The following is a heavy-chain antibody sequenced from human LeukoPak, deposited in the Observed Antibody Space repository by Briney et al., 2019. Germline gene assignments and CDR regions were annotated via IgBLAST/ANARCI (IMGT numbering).Heavy chain of an antibody. CDR2: INPYSDGT. J-gene: IGHJ4*02. V-gene: IGHV1-2*02. D-gene: IGHD6-19*01. CDR3: AGSAAVAGSRLHFDL. Sequence: ASVKVSCKASGYTFSDYFIHWVRQAPGQGLEWMGWINPYSDGTSYAQDFQDRVAMTSDTSIRTAYMELSRLQSDDTAVYYCAGSAAVAGSRLHFDLWGQGTLVTVSS. CDR1: GYTFSDYF.